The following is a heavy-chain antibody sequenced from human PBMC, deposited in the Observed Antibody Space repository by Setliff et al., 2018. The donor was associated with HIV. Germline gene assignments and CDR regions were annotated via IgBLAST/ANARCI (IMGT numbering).Heavy chain of an antibody. CDR3: ARDGFYYNFWSGYRGYFDY. J-gene: IGHJ4*02. Sequence: SETLSLTCTVSGGSISSSSYYWGWIRQPPGKGLEWIGSIYYSGSTYYNPSLKSRVTISVDTSKNQFSLKLNSVTAADTAVYYCARDGFYYNFWSGYRGYFDYWGQGTLVTASS. CDR1: GGSISSSSYY. CDR2: IYYSGST. V-gene: IGHV4-39*07. D-gene: IGHD3-3*01.